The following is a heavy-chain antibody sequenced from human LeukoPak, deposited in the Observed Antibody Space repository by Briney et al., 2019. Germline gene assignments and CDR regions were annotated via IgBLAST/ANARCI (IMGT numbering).Heavy chain of an antibody. CDR2: VHYNGIT. J-gene: IGHJ6*02. CDR3: ARIGYCTNGVCPYGMDV. CDR1: GDSISSSY. Sequence: SETLSLTCTVFGDSISSSYLNWIRQPPGKGLEWIGYVHYNGITKYHPSLKNRVTISVDTSKNQVSLKLSSVTAADTAVYYCARIGYCTNGVCPYGMDVWGQGTTVTVSS. D-gene: IGHD2-8*01. V-gene: IGHV4-59*01.